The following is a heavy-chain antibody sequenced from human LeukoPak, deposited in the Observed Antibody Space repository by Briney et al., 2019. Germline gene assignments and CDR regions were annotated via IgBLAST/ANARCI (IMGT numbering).Heavy chain of an antibody. V-gene: IGHV4-39*07. CDR1: IDSITTSSYY. J-gene: IGHJ4*02. Sequence: SETLSLTCSVSIDSITTSSYYWSWLRQPPGKGLEWIASFYYGKDPYYNPSLKSRVTISVDTSKNQFSLKLSSVTAADTAVYYCARRTVRIGYYYGSGSYSQGGFDYWGQGTLVTVSS. CDR2: FYYGKDP. CDR3: ARRTVRIGYYYGSGSYSQGGFDY. D-gene: IGHD3-10*01.